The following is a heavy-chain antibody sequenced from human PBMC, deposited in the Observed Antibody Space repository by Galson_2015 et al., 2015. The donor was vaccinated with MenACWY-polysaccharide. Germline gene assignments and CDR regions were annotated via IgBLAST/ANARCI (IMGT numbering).Heavy chain of an antibody. CDR3: VRDGGGGNGWYWFDR. D-gene: IGHD6-19*01. CDR1: GFTFNIHT. V-gene: IGHV3-30-3*01. CDR2: ISSDGDDK. Sequence: SLRLSCAAAGFTFNIHTMHWVRQAPGKGLEWVALISSDGDDKYYADSVKGRFTISRDNHKNMVYLEMHSLRAEDTAVYYCVRDGGGGNGWYWFDRWGQGTRVTVSS. J-gene: IGHJ5*02.